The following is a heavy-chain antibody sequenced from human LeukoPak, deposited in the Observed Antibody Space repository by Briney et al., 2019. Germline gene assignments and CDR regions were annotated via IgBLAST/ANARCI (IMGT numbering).Heavy chain of an antibody. J-gene: IGHJ4*02. CDR3: ATVHHRYYDFWSGYYTTNY. CDR2: INPNSGGT. CDR1: GYTFTDYY. V-gene: IGHV1-2*02. D-gene: IGHD3-3*01. Sequence: ASVKVSCKASGYTFTDYYMHWVRQAPGQGLELMGWINPNSGGTNYAQKFQGRVTMTRDTSISTAYMELSRLRSDDTAVYYCATVHHRYYDFWSGYYTTNYWGQGTLVTVSS.